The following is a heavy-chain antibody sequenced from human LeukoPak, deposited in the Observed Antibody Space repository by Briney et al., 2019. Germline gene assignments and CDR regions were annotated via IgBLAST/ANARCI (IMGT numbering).Heavy chain of an antibody. CDR2: INPSGGST. V-gene: IGHV1-46*01. D-gene: IGHD3-10*01. Sequence: ASVKVSCKASGYTFTSYYMHWVRQAPGQGLEWMGIINPSGGSTSYAQKFQGRVTMTRDTSTSTVYMELSSLRSEDTALYYCAKDPFGEPKWFQHWGPGTLVTVSS. CDR3: AKDPFGEPKWFQH. CDR1: GYTFTSYY. J-gene: IGHJ1*01.